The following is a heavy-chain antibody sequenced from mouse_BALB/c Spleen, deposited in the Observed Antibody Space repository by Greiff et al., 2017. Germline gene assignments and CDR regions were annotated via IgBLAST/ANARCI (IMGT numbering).Heavy chain of an antibody. V-gene: IGHV14-1*02. CDR1: GFNIKDYY. J-gene: IGHJ3*01. D-gene: IGHD2-10*02. CDR2: IDPENGNT. CDR3: ALYGNYEAY. Sequence: VQLKESGAELVRPGALVKLSCKASGFNIKDYYMHWVKQRPEQGLEWIGWIDPENGNTIYDPKFQGKASITADTSSNTAYLQLSSLTSEDTAVYYCALYGNYEAYWGQGTLVTVSA.